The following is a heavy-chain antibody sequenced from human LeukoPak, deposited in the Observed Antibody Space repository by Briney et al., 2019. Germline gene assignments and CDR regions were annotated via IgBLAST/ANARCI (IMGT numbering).Heavy chain of an antibody. D-gene: IGHD6-13*01. J-gene: IGHJ3*02. Sequence: ASVKVSCKASGYTFTSYGISWVRQAPGQGLEWMGWISAYNGNTNYAQKLQGRVTMTTDTSTSSAYMELSSLRSEDTAVYYCARDATRGSSWTLDAFDIWGQGTMVTVSS. CDR2: ISAYNGNT. CDR1: GYTFTSYG. CDR3: ARDATRGSSWTLDAFDI. V-gene: IGHV1-18*01.